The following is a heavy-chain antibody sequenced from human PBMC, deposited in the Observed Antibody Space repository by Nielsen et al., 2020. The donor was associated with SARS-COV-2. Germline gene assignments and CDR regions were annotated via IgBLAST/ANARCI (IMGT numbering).Heavy chain of an antibody. CDR1: GFTFSSSG. J-gene: IGHJ4*02. Sequence: GESLKISCTASGFTFSSSGMRWVRQAPGKGLEWVAVISYDGIYKYHADSVKGRFTISRDNSENTLYLQMSSLRAEDTAMYYCAKVGDTDGYANEYWGQGTLVTVSS. CDR3: AKVGDTDGYANEY. CDR2: ISYDGIYK. V-gene: IGHV3-30*18. D-gene: IGHD5-24*01.